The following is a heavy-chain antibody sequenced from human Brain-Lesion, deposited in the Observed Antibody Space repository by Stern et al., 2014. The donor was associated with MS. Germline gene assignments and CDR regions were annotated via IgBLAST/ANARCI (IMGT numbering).Heavy chain of an antibody. CDR1: GFSFSTYA. Sequence: EVQPVESGGGLVQPGGSLRLSCAASGFSFSTYAMSWVRQTPGKGLQWVSGISGRGGPTYYADSVKGRFTISRDNSKNTLYLQMDSLRADDTAVYYCAKWPHHIAVAGTRYFQHWGQGTLVTVSS. V-gene: IGHV3-23*04. D-gene: IGHD6-19*01. CDR3: AKWPHHIAVAGTRYFQH. J-gene: IGHJ1*01. CDR2: ISGRGGPT.